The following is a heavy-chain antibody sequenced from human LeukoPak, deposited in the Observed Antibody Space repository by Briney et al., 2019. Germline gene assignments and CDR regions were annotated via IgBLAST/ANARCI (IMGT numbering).Heavy chain of an antibody. J-gene: IGHJ6*03. D-gene: IGHD6-13*01. CDR2: IIPIFGTA. V-gene: IGHV1-69*05. CDR3: ASQGGQQLVTFSYYYYMDV. Sequence: ASVNVSCKASGGTFSSYAISWVRQAPGQGLEWMGGIIPIFGTANYAQKFQGRVTITTDESTSTAYMELSSLRSEDTAVYYCASQGGQQLVTFSYYYYMDVWGKGTTVTVSS. CDR1: GGTFSSYA.